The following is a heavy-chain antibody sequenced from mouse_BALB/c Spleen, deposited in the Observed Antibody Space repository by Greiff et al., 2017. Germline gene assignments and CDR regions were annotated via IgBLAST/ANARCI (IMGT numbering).Heavy chain of an antibody. V-gene: IGHV5-6-5*01. CDR1: GFTFSSYA. Sequence: EVKVVESGGGLVKPGGSLKLSCAASGFTFSSYAMSWVRQTPEKRLEWVASISSGGSTYYPDSVKGRFTISRDNARNILYLQMSSLRSEDTAMYYCARGRGYGPNYFDYWGQGTTLTVSS. CDR2: ISSGGST. CDR3: ARGRGYGPNYFDY. D-gene: IGHD2-10*02. J-gene: IGHJ2*01.